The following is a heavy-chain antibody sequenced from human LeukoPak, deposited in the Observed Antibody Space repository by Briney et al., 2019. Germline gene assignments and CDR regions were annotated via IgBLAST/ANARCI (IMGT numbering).Heavy chain of an antibody. J-gene: IGHJ3*02. CDR1: GVSISSSY. CDR2: IYYNGNT. CDR3: VRGNYDNRGYSNAFDI. D-gene: IGHD3-22*01. V-gene: IGHV4-59*01. Sequence: PSGTLSLTCTVSGVSISSSYWSWIRQPPGKRLEWTGYIYYNGNTNSNPSLKSRVTISADTSKNQFSLKLSSVTAADTAVYYCVRGNYDNRGYSNAFDIWGQGAMVTVSS.